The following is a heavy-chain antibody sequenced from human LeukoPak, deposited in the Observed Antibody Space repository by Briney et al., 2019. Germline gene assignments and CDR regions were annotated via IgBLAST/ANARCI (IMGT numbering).Heavy chain of an antibody. Sequence: GGSLRLSCAASGFTFSSYNMNRVRQAPGKGLEWVSSISSRSNDIYLADSLKGRFAISRDNAKNSLYLQMNSLRAEDTAMYYCARDRAVYSDSRGYYPDAFDIWGQGTMVTVSS. J-gene: IGHJ3*02. CDR1: GFTFSSYN. D-gene: IGHD3-22*01. CDR2: ISSRSNDI. V-gene: IGHV3-21*01. CDR3: ARDRAVYSDSRGYYPDAFDI.